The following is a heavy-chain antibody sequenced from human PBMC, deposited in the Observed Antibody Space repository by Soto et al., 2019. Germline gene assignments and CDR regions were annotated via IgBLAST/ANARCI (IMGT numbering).Heavy chain of an antibody. CDR3: AKDQTYYDFWSGYFDPGYYGMDV. D-gene: IGHD3-3*01. Sequence: PGGSLRLSCAASGFTFSSYGMHWVRQAPGKGLEWVAVISYDGSNKYYADSVKGRFTISRDNSKNTLYLQMNSLRAEDTAVYYCAKDQTYYDFWSGYFDPGYYGMDVWGQGTTVTVSS. CDR1: GFTFSSYG. CDR2: ISYDGSNK. J-gene: IGHJ6*02. V-gene: IGHV3-30*18.